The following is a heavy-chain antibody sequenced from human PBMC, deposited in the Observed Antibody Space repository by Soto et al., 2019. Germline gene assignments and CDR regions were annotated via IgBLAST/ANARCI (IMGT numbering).Heavy chain of an antibody. CDR3: AHSRPPRLLDY. CDR2: IYTGGST. CDR1: GFTVSSDY. V-gene: IGHV3-53*05. D-gene: IGHD6-6*01. J-gene: IGHJ4*02. Sequence: PGGSLRLSCAASGFTVSSDYMSWVRQAPGKGLEWVSVIYTGGSTYYADSVKGRFTFSRDNSKNTLYLQMTNMDPVDTATYYCAHSRPPRLLDYWGQGTLVTV.